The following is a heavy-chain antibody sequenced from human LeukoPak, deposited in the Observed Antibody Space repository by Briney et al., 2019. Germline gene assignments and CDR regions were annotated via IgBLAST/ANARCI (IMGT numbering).Heavy chain of an antibody. CDR2: IYYSGST. CDR1: GGSISSYY. J-gene: IGHJ6*03. Sequence: SETLSLTCTVSGGSISSYYWSWIRQPPGKGLEWIGYIYYSGSTNYNPSLKSRVTISVDTSKNQFSLKLSSVTAADTAVYYCARVLNYYYYYMDVWGKGTTVTVSS. D-gene: IGHD3-10*01. V-gene: IGHV4-59*01. CDR3: ARVLNYYYYYMDV.